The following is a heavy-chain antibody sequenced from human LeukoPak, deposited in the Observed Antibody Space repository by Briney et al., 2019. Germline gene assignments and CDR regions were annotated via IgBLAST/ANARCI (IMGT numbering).Heavy chain of an antibody. J-gene: IGHJ4*02. CDR3: ARVGGDYGDYGYY. CDR1: GFTSSNAW. Sequence: GSLRLSCAASGFTSSNAWMSWVRQAPGKGLEWIGEINHSGSTNYNPSLKSRVTISVDTSKNQFSLKLSSVTAADTAVYYCARVGGDYGDYGYYWGQGTLVTVSS. CDR2: INHSGST. V-gene: IGHV4-34*01. D-gene: IGHD4-17*01.